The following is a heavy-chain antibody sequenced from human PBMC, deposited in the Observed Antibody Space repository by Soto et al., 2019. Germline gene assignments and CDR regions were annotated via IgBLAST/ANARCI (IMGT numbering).Heavy chain of an antibody. CDR3: AFGPRRCSGCSCYFDY. CDR2: ISGSGGST. D-gene: IGHD2-15*01. J-gene: IGHJ4*02. Sequence: GGSLRLSCAASGFTFSSYAMSWVRQAPGKGLEWVSAISGSGGSTYYADSVKGRFTISRDNSKNTLYLQMNSLRAEDTAVYYCAFGPRRCSGCSCYFDYWGQGTLVTVSS. V-gene: IGHV3-23*01. CDR1: GFTFSSYA.